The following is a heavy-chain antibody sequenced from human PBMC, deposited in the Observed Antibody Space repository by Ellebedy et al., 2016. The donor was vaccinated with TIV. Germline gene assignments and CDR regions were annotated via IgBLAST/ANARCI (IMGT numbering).Heavy chain of an antibody. D-gene: IGHD2-2*02. CDR3: ARAGVVVPPAIHEENWFGP. Sequence: GSLRLXXTVSGGSISSYYWSWIRQPPGKGLEWIGYIYYSGSTNYNPSLKSRVTISVDTSKNQFSLKLSSVTAADTALYYCARAGVVVPPAIHEENWFGPWGQGTLVTVSS. CDR1: GGSISSYY. V-gene: IGHV4-59*08. CDR2: IYYSGST. J-gene: IGHJ5*02.